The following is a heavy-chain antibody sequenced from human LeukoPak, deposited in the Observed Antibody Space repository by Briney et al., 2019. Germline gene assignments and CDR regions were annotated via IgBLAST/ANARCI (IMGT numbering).Heavy chain of an antibody. Sequence: PGGSLRLSCVASGLNFDDSAMHWVPQAPGKGLEWVSLISADGGSTFSADSVKGRFSISRDNSKNSLYLQMNSLRSEDTAMYYCAKESGKFDYWGQGTLVAVSS. CDR1: GLNFDDSA. J-gene: IGHJ4*02. V-gene: IGHV3-43*02. CDR3: AKESGKFDY. CDR2: ISADGGST.